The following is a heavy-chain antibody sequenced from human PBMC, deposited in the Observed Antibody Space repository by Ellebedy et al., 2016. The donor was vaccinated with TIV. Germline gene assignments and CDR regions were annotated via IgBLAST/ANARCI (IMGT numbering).Heavy chain of an antibody. CDR2: INPTGGST. D-gene: IGHD3-22*01. CDR3: ARDYFETSFSGYYPNY. Sequence: AASVKVSCKTSGYNFTSFYLHWVRQAPGQGLEWMGNINPTGGSTTVAQKFQGRVSMTRVTSTNIVYMELSSLRSEDTAVYYCARDYFETSFSGYYPNYWGQGTLVTVSS. V-gene: IGHV1-46*01. J-gene: IGHJ4*02. CDR1: GYNFTSFY.